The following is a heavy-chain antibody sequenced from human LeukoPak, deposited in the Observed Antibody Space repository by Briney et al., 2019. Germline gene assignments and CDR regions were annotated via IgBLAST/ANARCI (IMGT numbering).Heavy chain of an antibody. J-gene: IGHJ4*02. D-gene: IGHD5-18*01. CDR3: ARSSYRGPYYFDY. CDR1: GGSFGGYY. Sequence: PSETLSLTCAVYGGSFGGYYWSWVRQPPGKGLEWIGEINHSGSTNYNPSLNSRVTISVDTSKNQFSLKLSSVTAADTAVYYCARSSYRGPYYFDYWGQGTLVTVSS. CDR2: INHSGST. V-gene: IGHV4-34*01.